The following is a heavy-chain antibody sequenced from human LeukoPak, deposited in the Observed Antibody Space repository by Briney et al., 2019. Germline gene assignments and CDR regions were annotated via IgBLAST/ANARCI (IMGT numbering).Heavy chain of an antibody. CDR1: GYTFTGYY. J-gene: IGHJ4*02. CDR2: INPNSGGT. V-gene: IGHV1-2*02. Sequence: GASVKVSCKASGYTFTGYYMHWVRQAPGQGLEWMGWINPNSGGTNYAQKFQGRVTMTRDTSISTAYMELSRLRSDDTAVYYCASPEAAAGTELDYWGQGTLVTVSS. D-gene: IGHD6-13*01. CDR3: ASPEAAAGTELDY.